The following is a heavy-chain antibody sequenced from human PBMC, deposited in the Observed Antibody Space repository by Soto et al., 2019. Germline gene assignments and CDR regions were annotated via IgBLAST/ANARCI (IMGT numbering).Heavy chain of an antibody. CDR1: GGRFSSYW. J-gene: IGHJ6*02. CDR2: IYPGDSDT. Sequence: GESLRIPRKGSGGRFSSYWICWVGLISGKGLEWMGIIYPGDSDTRYSPSFQGQVTISADKSISTAYLQWSSLKASGTAMYYCARTSADGKYYYGMDVWCRGNTVAVPS. D-gene: IGHD6-13*01. V-gene: IGHV5-51*01. CDR3: ARTSADGKYYYGMDV.